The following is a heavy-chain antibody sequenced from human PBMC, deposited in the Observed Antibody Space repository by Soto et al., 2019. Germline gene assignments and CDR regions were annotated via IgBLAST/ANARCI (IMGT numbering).Heavy chain of an antibody. Sequence: ASETLSLTCTVSGGSISSSSYYWGWIRQPPGKGLEWIGSIYYSGSTYYNPSLKSRVTISVDTSKNQFSLKLSSVTAADTAVYYCARLSIAARLNYYYDGKDVWGQGTTVTVSS. CDR1: GGSISSSSYY. D-gene: IGHD6-6*01. V-gene: IGHV4-39*01. CDR2: IYYSGST. J-gene: IGHJ6*02. CDR3: ARLSIAARLNYYYDGKDV.